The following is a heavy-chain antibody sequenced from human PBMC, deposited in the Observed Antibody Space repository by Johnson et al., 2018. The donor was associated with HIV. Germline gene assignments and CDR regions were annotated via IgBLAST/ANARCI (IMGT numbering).Heavy chain of an antibody. Sequence: VHLVESGGGLVQPGGSLRLSCAASGFTFDDYGMSWVRQAPGKGLEWVSVIYSGGSKYYADSVQGRFTIPRDNAKNSLYLQMNSLRAEDTAVYYCARGLWPQRWAFDIWGQGTMVTVSS. CDR3: ARGLWPQRWAFDI. D-gene: IGHD5-24*01. CDR2: IYSGGSK. J-gene: IGHJ3*02. V-gene: IGHV3-20*04. CDR1: GFTFDDYG.